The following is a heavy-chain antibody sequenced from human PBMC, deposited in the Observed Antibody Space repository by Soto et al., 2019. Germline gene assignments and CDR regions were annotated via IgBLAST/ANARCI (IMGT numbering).Heavy chain of an antibody. CDR1: GGSISSGGYY. V-gene: IGHV4-31*03. D-gene: IGHD5-12*01. Sequence: QVQLQESGPGLVKPSQPLSLTCTVSGGSISSGGYYWSWIRQHPVKGLYWIGYIYYSGSTYYNPSLNSRVTISVDTSNNQFSLKLRSVTAAATAVYYCARLEVGMDLVDEYYFDYWGQGTLVTVSS. CDR3: ARLEVGMDLVDEYYFDY. J-gene: IGHJ4*02. CDR2: IYYSGST.